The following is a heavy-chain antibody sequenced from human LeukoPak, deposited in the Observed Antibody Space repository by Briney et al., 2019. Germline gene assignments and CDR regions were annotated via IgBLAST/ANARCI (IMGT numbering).Heavy chain of an antibody. D-gene: IGHD4-17*01. V-gene: IGHV4-34*01. CDR1: GGSFSGYY. J-gene: IGHJ5*02. CDR3: ARGWDGDSNWFDP. CDR2: INHSGST. Sequence: PSETLSLTCAVYGGSFSGYYWSWIRQPPGKGLEWIGEINHSGSTNYNPSLKSRVTISVDTSKNQFSLKLSSVTAADTAVYYCARGWDGDSNWFDPWGQGTLVTVSS.